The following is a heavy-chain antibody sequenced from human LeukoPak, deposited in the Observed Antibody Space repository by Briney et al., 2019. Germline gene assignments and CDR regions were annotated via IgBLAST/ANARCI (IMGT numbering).Heavy chain of an antibody. J-gene: IGHJ4*02. CDR2: INTSTGNP. CDR1: GYTFTSYA. Sequence: ASVKVSCKASGYTFTSYAMNWVRQAPGQGLEWMGWINTSTGNPTYAQGFTGRFVFSLDTSVSTAYLQISSLKAEDTAVYYCARGHPIAVDIGLDYWGQGTLVTVSS. V-gene: IGHV7-4-1*02. D-gene: IGHD6-19*01. CDR3: ARGHPIAVDIGLDY.